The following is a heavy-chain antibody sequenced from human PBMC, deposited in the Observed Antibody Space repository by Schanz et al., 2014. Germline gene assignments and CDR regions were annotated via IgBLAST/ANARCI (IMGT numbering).Heavy chain of an antibody. J-gene: IGHJ3*02. CDR3: AKDPHKDYGGKPQALDI. Sequence: VQLVESGGGVVQPGGSLRLSCAASGFTVSINYMSWVRQAPGKGLEWVSVIYSGGSTYYADSVKGRFTISRDNSKNTLYLQMNSLRTEDTAVYFCAKDPHKDYGGKPQALDIWGQGTMVTVSS. CDR1: GFTVSINY. D-gene: IGHD4-17*01. CDR2: IYSGGST. V-gene: IGHV3-66*01.